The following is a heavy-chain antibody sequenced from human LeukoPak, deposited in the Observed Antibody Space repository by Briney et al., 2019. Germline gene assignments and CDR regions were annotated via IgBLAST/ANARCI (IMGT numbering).Heavy chain of an antibody. CDR2: IIPIFGTA. J-gene: IGHJ6*02. V-gene: IGHV1-69*13. D-gene: IGHD2-2*01. Sequence: SVKVSCKASGGTFSSYAISWVRQAPGQGLEWMGGIIPIFGTANYAQKFQGRVTITADESTSTAYMELSSLRSEDTAVYYCARVVPAGSYYYGMDVWGQGTTVTVSS. CDR1: GGTFSSYA. CDR3: ARVVPAGSYYYGMDV.